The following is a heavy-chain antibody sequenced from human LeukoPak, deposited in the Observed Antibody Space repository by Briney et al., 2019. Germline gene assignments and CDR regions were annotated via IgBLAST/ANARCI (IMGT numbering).Heavy chain of an antibody. D-gene: IGHD3-22*01. CDR3: AKIRSYYYDSSGYYYGFFDY. V-gene: IGHV3-23*01. J-gene: IGHJ4*02. Sequence: GGSLRLSCAASGLSFSFYAMSWVRQAPGKGLEWVSAISGSGGSTYYADSVKGRFTISRDNSKNTLYLQMNSLRAEDTAVYYCAKIRSYYYDSSGYYYGFFDYWGQGTLVTVSS. CDR1: GLSFSFYA. CDR2: ISGSGGST.